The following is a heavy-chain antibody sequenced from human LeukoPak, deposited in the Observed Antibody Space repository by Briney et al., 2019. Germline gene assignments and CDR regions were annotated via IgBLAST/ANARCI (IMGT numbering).Heavy chain of an antibody. J-gene: IGHJ4*02. CDR3: AGSETAAENDY. CDR1: GFTFSSYW. CDR2: INTDGSST. V-gene: IGHV3-74*01. Sequence: GGSLRLSCAASGFTFSSYWMHWVRQAPGKGLVWVSRINTDGSSTSYADSVKGRFTISRDNAKNTLYLQMNSLRAEDTAVYYCAGSETAAENDYWGQGTLVTVSS. D-gene: IGHD6-13*01.